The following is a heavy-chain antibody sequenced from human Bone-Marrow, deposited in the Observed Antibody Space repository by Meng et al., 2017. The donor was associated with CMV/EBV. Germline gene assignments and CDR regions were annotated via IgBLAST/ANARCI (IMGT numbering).Heavy chain of an antibody. CDR2: INHSGST. D-gene: IGHD2-2*01. CDR1: GGSFSGYY. Sequence: SETLSLTCAVYGGSFSGYYWSWIRQPPGKGLEWIGEINHSGSTNYNPSLKSRVTISVDTSKNQFSLKLSSVTAADTAVYYCARVPIVVVPAAQSRNYYYYYGMDVWGQGTTVTVSS. J-gene: IGHJ6*02. V-gene: IGHV4-34*01. CDR3: ARVPIVVVPAAQSRNYYYYYGMDV.